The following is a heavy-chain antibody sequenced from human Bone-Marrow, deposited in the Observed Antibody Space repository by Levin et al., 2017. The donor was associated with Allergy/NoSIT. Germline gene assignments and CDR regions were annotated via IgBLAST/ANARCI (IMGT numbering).Heavy chain of an antibody. Sequence: KASETLSLTCTFSGFSLSTSGMCVSWIRQPPGKALEWLARIDWDDDKYYSTSLKTRLTISKDTSKNQVVLTMTNMDPVDTATYYCARIQRSGWFFDYWGQGTLVTVSS. CDR3: ARIQRSGWFFDY. J-gene: IGHJ4*02. D-gene: IGHD6-19*01. CDR2: IDWDDDK. V-gene: IGHV2-70*11. CDR1: GFSLSTSGMC.